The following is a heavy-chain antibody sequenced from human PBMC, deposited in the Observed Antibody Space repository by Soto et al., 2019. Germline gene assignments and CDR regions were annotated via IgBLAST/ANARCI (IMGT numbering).Heavy chain of an antibody. CDR3: AKNKGPGSYRTYSFDR. Sequence: EVQVLDSGGGLVQPGESLRLSCTVSGLTFSNFAMSWVRQAPGKGLEWVSTITGSAGATFFAESMKGRFSVSRDNSKNTLYLQLNSLRVDDTAVYYCAKNKGPGSYRTYSFDRWGRGTLVTVSS. V-gene: IGHV3-23*01. CDR1: GLTFSNFA. CDR2: ITGSAGAT. J-gene: IGHJ4*02. D-gene: IGHD3-10*01.